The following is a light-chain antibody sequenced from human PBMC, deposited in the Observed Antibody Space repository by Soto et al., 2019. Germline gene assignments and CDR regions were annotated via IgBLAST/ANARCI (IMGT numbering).Light chain of an antibody. CDR2: EVT. Sequence: QSALTQPASVSGSPGQSITISCTGTSGDIGSYTYVSWYQQYPGKAPKLLISEVTNRPSGVSDRFSGSKSGNTASLTISGLQAEDEADYYCSSYTGSTTLVFGGGTKVTVL. V-gene: IGLV2-14*01. CDR1: SGDIGSYTY. CDR3: SSYTGSTTLV. J-gene: IGLJ3*02.